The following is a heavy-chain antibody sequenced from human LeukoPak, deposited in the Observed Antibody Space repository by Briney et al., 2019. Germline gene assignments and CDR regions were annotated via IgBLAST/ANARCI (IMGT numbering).Heavy chain of an antibody. J-gene: IGHJ3*02. V-gene: IGHV1-2*02. CDR1: GYTFTGYF. Sequence: ASVKVSCKASGYTFTGYFMHWVRQAPGQGLEWMGWINPNSGGTNYAQKFQGRVTMTGDTSISTAYMDLSSLKSEDTAVYYCARVRDGYNDAYDIWGQGTMVTVSS. CDR2: INPNSGGT. D-gene: IGHD5-24*01. CDR3: ARVRDGYNDAYDI.